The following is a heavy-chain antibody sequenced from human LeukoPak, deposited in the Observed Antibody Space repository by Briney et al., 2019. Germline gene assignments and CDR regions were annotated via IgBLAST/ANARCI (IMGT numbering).Heavy chain of an antibody. CDR3: ARDSGVYSSDDSKHAFDI. Sequence: PGRSLRLSCAASGFTFSSYAMHWVRQAPGKGLEWVAVISYDGSNKYYADSVKGRFTISRDNSKNTLYLQMNSLRAEDTAVYYCARDSGVYSSDDSKHAFDIWGQGTMVTVSS. CDR1: GFTFSSYA. V-gene: IGHV3-30-3*01. CDR2: ISYDGSNK. D-gene: IGHD1-26*01. J-gene: IGHJ3*02.